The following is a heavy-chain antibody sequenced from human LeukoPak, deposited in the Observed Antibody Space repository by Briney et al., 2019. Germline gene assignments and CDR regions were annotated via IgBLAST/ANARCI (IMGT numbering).Heavy chain of an antibody. CDR3: AKDHPLYCSSTSCYSGGFDY. J-gene: IGHJ4*02. CDR2: ISGSSGST. D-gene: IGHD2-2*01. V-gene: IGHV3-23*01. CDR1: GFTFSSYA. Sequence: GGSLRLSCAASGFTFSSYAMSWVRQAPGKGLEWVSAISGSSGSTYYADSVKGRFTISRDNSKNTLYLQMNSLRAEDTAVYYCAKDHPLYCSSTSCYSGGFDYWGQGTLVTVSS.